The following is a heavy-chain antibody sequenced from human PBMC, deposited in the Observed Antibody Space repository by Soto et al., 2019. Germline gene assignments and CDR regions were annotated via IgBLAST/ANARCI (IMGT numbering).Heavy chain of an antibody. Sequence: SETLSLTCAVSSGSISSSNWWSWVRQPPGKGLEWIGEIYHSGSTNYNPSLKSRVTISVDKSKNQFSLKLSSVTAADTAVYYCASGVAGLLASNWFDPWGQGTLVTVSS. V-gene: IGHV4-4*02. CDR2: IYHSGST. CDR1: SGSISSSNW. J-gene: IGHJ5*02. CDR3: ASGVAGLLASNWFDP. D-gene: IGHD3-22*01.